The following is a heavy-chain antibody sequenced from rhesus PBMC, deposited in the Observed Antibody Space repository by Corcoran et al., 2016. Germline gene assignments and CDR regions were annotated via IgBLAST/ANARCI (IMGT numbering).Heavy chain of an antibody. V-gene: IGHV4-173*01. CDR1: GGSISSNY. Sequence: QLQLQESGPGLVKPSETLSLTCAVSGGSISSNYWSWIRQPPGKGLEWIGRISGSCGSTDYNPSLKSRVTISTYTSKNQFSLKLSAVTAADTAVYYCARDGQYCTGSGCYLYFDYWGQGVLVTVSA. D-gene: IGHD2-21*01. CDR2: ISGSCGST. J-gene: IGHJ4*01. CDR3: ARDGQYCTGSGCYLYFDY.